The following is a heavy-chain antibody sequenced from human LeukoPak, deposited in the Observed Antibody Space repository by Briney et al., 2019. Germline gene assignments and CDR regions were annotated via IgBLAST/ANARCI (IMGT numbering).Heavy chain of an antibody. CDR3: ARDLYSSSWYWFDP. J-gene: IGHJ5*02. CDR2: IYYSGNT. V-gene: IGHV4-59*01. Sequence: PSETLSLTCTVSGGSISSYYWSWIRQPPGKGLEWIGYIYYSGNTNYNPSLKSRVTISVDTSKNQFSLKLSSVTAADTAVYYCARDLYSSSWYWFDPWGQGTLVTVSS. D-gene: IGHD6-13*01. CDR1: GGSISSYY.